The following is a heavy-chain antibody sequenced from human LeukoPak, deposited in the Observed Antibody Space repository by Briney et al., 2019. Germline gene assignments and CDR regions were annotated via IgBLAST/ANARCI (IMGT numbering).Heavy chain of an antibody. V-gene: IGHV3-73*01. CDR2: IKSLGNSYAT. CDR1: GFTFSGCA. CDR3: ARGWSSGNYSFDV. Sequence: GGSLRLSCAASGFTFSGCAMHWVRQASGKGLEWVGRIKSLGNSYATEYAASVKGRFTISRDDSKSTAYLQMNSLTTEDTAVYYCARGWSSGNYSFDVWGPGTLVTVSS. J-gene: IGHJ3*01. D-gene: IGHD1-26*01.